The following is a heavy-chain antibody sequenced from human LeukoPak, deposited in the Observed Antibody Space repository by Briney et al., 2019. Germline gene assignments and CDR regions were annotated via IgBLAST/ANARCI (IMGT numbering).Heavy chain of an antibody. CDR3: ARISSSHYYFDY. CDR2: IKLDGSEK. J-gene: IGHJ4*02. CDR1: GFTFSNYW. V-gene: IGHV3-7*01. D-gene: IGHD6-13*01. Sequence: GGSLRLSCAAPGFTFSNYWMTWVRQAPGKGLGWVANIKLDGSEKYFVDSVKGRFTISRDNAKDSLNLQMNSLRADDTAVYYCARISSSHYYFDYWGQGTLVTVSS.